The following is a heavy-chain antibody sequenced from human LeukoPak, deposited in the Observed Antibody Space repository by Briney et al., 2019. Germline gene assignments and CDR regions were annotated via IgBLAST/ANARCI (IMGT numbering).Heavy chain of an antibody. V-gene: IGHV4-34*01. D-gene: IGHD4-11*01. J-gene: IGHJ4*02. Sequence: PSETLSLTCAVYDGSFTGYFWNWIRQSPGKGLEWIGEINHRGSTNYNPSLKSRLTISVDTSKNQFSLRLTSVAAADTGVYFCARDPTTVMTVPWYFDTWGQGTLVTVSS. CDR3: ARDPTTVMTVPWYFDT. CDR1: DGSFTGYF. CDR2: INHRGST.